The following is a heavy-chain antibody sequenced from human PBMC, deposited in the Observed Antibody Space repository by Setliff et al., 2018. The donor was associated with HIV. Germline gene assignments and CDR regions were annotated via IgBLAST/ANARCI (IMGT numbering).Heavy chain of an antibody. Sequence: PGGSLRLSCAASELTFSNYAMTWVRQAPGKGLGWVPSLSGSGGSTYYADSVKGRFTISRDTSKNTLYLRMNSLRAEDTAVYYCAQAQTSVSGSYYQYLQHWGQGTLVTVSS. V-gene: IGHV3-23*01. CDR2: LSGSGGST. D-gene: IGHD3-10*01. CDR1: ELTFSNYA. J-gene: IGHJ1*01. CDR3: AQAQTSVSGSYYQYLQH.